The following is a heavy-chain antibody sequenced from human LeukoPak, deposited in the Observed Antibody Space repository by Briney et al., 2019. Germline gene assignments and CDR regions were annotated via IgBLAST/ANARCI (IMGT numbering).Heavy chain of an antibody. CDR1: GFTFSNYS. J-gene: IGHJ6*03. CDR3: AKIGDVCSGGSCYSDYYYYYMDV. CDR2: ISRASSTI. V-gene: IGHV3-48*01. Sequence: GGSLRLSCAASGFTFSNYSMNWVRQAPGKGLEWVSYISRASSTIYYADSVKGRFTISRDNAKNSLYLQMNSLRAEDTAVYYCAKIGDVCSGGSCYSDYYYYYMDVWGKGTTVTISS. D-gene: IGHD2-15*01.